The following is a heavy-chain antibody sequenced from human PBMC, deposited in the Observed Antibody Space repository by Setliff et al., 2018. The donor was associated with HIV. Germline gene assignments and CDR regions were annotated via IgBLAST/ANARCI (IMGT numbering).Heavy chain of an antibody. CDR2: IKQDGSEK. CDR1: GFTFSNYW. V-gene: IGHV3-7*01. Sequence: SLRLSCAASGFTFSNYWMSWVRQAPGKGLEWVANIKQDGSEKYYVDSVKGRFTISRDNAKNSLYLQMNSLRAEDTAVYYCARDDYMLYSYYYGMDVWGQGTTVTVSS. D-gene: IGHD4-4*01. CDR3: ARDDYMLYSYYYGMDV. J-gene: IGHJ6*02.